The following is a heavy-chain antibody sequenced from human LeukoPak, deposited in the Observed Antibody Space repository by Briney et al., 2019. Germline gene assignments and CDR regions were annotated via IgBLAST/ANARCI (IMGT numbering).Heavy chain of an antibody. CDR2: IIPIFGTA. Sequence: SVKVSCKASGGTFSSYAISWVRQAPGQGLEWMGGIIPIFGTANYAQKFQGRVTITADESTSTAYMELSSLRSEDTAVYYCATLVPAASWFDPWGQGTLVTVSS. CDR1: GGTFSSYA. CDR3: ATLVPAASWFDP. V-gene: IGHV1-69*01. D-gene: IGHD2-2*01. J-gene: IGHJ5*02.